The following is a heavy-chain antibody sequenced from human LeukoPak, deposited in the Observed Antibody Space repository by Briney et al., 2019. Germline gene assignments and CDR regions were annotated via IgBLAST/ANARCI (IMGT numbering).Heavy chain of an antibody. V-gene: IGHV1-2*02. CDR1: GYTFTGYY. J-gene: IGHJ4*02. Sequence: GASVKVSCKASGYTFTGYYMHWVRQAPGQGLEWMGWINPNSGGTNYAQKFQGRATMTRDTSISTAYMELSRLKSDDTAVYYCARGGRYCSSSTCYYDYWGQGTLVTVSS. D-gene: IGHD2-2*01. CDR2: INPNSGGT. CDR3: ARGGRYCSSSTCYYDY.